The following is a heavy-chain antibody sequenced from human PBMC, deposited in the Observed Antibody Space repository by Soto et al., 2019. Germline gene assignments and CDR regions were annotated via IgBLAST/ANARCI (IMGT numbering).Heavy chain of an antibody. J-gene: IGHJ4*02. V-gene: IGHV3-23*01. CDR2: ISGSGDNT. D-gene: IGHD3-3*01. CDR1: GFTFSTYA. CDR3: AKGWGFGVFTPSDY. Sequence: PGGSLRLSCVASGFTFSTYALSWVRQAPGKGLEWVSGISGSGDNTYYADSVKARFTLSRDNSKNTLYLQMNSLRAEDTAVYYCAKGWGFGVFTPSDYWGQGTQVTVSS.